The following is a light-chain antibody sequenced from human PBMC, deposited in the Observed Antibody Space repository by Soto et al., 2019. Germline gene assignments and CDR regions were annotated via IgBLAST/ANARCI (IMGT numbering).Light chain of an antibody. Sequence: EIVLTQSPDTLSLSPGERATLSCRASQTVNNNYVAWYQQKVGQAPRLLIYDAYTRATGVGARFTGSGSATDFSLTITSLEPEDFAVYYCQQRGKWPSTFGPGTKVDIK. V-gene: IGKV3-11*01. CDR3: QQRGKWPST. CDR1: QTVNNNY. CDR2: DAY. J-gene: IGKJ2*02.